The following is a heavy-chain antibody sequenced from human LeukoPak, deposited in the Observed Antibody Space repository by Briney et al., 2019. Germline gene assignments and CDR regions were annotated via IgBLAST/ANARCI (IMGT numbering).Heavy chain of an antibody. J-gene: IGHJ3*01. CDR2: IIPIFGTA. V-gene: IGHV1-69*13. Sequence: ASVKVSCKASGGTFSSYAISWVRQAPGQGREGMGGIIPIFGTANYAQKFQGRGTITSDETTSKAYMELSSLRSEDPVVYYCASGGPYYVLSSGASFHLWGQGTMVTVSS. CDR1: GGTFSSYA. D-gene: IGHD3-3*01. CDR3: ASGGPYYVLSSGASFHL.